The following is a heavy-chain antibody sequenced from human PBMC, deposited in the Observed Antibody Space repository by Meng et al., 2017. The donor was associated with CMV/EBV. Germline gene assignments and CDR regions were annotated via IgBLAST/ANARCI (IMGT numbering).Heavy chain of an antibody. CDR3: ARGIYDSSGYYYYYFDY. V-gene: IGHV6-1*01. CDR1: SSNSAA. CDR2: TYYRSKWYN. Sequence: SSNSAAWNWIRQSPSRGLEWLGRTYYRSKWYNDYAVSVKSRITINPDTPKNQFSLQLNSVTSEDTAVYYCARGIYDSSGYYYYYFDYWGQGTLVTVSS. D-gene: IGHD3-22*01. J-gene: IGHJ4*02.